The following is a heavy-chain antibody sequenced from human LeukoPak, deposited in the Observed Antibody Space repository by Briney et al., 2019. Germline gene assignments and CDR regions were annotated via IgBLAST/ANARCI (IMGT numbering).Heavy chain of an antibody. V-gene: IGHV4-59*01. D-gene: IGHD2-15*01. CDR2: LYYRGTT. Sequence: PSETLSLTCTVSGDSISTYYWSWIRQSPGKGLEGIAYLYYRGTTNYNPSLKSRVTISADTSKTQFSLILTSVTAADTAVYYCVSSSPRYCTGGTCYSSRGFDYWGQGALVTVSS. J-gene: IGHJ4*02. CDR3: VSSSPRYCTGGTCYSSRGFDY. CDR1: GDSISTYY.